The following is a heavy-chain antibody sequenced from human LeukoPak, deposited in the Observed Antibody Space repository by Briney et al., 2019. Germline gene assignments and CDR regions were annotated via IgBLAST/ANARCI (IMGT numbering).Heavy chain of an antibody. V-gene: IGHV1-8*01. CDR1: GYTFISYD. CDR3: ARGGSGSSWYDY. CDR2: MNPNSGNT. J-gene: IGHJ4*02. D-gene: IGHD6-13*01. Sequence: ASVKVSCKASGYTFISYDINWVRQATGQGLEWMGWMNPNSGNTGSAQKFQGRVTTTRNTSISTTYMELSSLRSEDTAVYYCARGGSGSSWYDYWGQGTLVTVSS.